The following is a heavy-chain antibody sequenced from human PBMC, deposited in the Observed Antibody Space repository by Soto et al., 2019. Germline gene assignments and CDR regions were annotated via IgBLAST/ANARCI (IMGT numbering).Heavy chain of an antibody. D-gene: IGHD3-10*01. CDR3: AKRDGDTGSFDYYFGMDV. CDR2: FSGSGGNT. CDR1: GFTFSSYA. V-gene: IGHV3-23*01. Sequence: GGSLRLSCAASGFTFSSYAMSWVRQAPGKGLEWVSAFSGSGGNTHYADSVKGRFTISRDNSKNTLYLQMNSLRAEDTAVYYCAKRDGDTGSFDYYFGMDVLGQGTTVTFSS. J-gene: IGHJ6*02.